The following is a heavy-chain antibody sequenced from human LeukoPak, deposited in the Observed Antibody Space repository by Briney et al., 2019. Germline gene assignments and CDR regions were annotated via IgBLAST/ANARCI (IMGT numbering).Heavy chain of an antibody. V-gene: IGHV4-59*02. CDR1: GVSVRSYY. CDR2: IYYSGNT. J-gene: IGHJ4*02. Sequence: SETLSLICTVSGVSVRSYYWSWIRQPPGKGLEWIAYIYYSGNTKYNPSLKSRATIFVDTSKNQFSLDLESVTAADTAVYYCARAKGDYWGQGTLVTVSS. CDR3: ARAKGDY.